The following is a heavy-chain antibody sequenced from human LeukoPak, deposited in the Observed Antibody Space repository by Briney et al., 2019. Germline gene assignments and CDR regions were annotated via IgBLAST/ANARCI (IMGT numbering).Heavy chain of an antibody. J-gene: IGHJ4*02. CDR1: GVTFSSYA. Sequence: GGSLRLSCAASGVTFSSYAMSWVRQAPGKGLEWVSSIGGSGADTYYADSVRGRVTITRGNSKSTLYLQMNSLRAEDTAVYYCAKSPFDYWGQGTPLTVSS. V-gene: IGHV3-23*01. CDR3: AKSPFDY. CDR2: IGGSGADT.